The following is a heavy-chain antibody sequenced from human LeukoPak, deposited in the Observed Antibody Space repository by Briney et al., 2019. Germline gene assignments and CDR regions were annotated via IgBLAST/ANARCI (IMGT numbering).Heavy chain of an antibody. CDR3: VRETKVPYYYMEM. CDR1: GFTFSGYA. J-gene: IGHJ6*03. CDR2: INGGSGII. D-gene: IGHD1-1*01. V-gene: IGHV3-48*01. Sequence: PGGSLRLSCAASGFTFSGYAMSWVRQAPGKGLEWVSYINGGSGIIYYADSMEGRFTISRDNAKNSLCLQLNSLRAEDTAVYYCVRETKVPYYYMEMWGKGTTVTVSS.